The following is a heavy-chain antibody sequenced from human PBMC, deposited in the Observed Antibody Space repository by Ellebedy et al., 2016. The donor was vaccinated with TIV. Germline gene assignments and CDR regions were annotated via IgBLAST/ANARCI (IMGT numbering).Heavy chain of an antibody. V-gene: IGHV3-48*03. Sequence: PGGSLRLSCAASGFTFSSYDMSWVRQAPGKGLEWVSYISSSGSTIYYADSVKGRFTISRDNAKNSLYLQMNSLRAEDTAVYYCARGDSGYDYDFYYYGMDVWGQGTTVTVSS. CDR2: ISSSGSTI. D-gene: IGHD5-12*01. J-gene: IGHJ6*02. CDR3: ARGDSGYDYDFYYYGMDV. CDR1: GFTFSSYD.